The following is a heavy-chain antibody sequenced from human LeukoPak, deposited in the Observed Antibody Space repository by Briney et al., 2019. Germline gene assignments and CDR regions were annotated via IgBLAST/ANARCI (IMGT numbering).Heavy chain of an antibody. CDR1: GLTFSTYG. D-gene: IGHD3-22*01. J-gene: IGHJ3*02. CDR2: ISSSRSTI. V-gene: IGHV3-48*02. CDR3: ARAMYYYDSSGGLGAFDI. Sequence: GGPLRLSCAASGLTFSTYGMSWVRQAPGKGLEWLSYISSSRSTIYYGDSVKGRFTISRDNAKNSLYLQMNSLRDEDTALYYCARAMYYYDSSGGLGAFDIWGQGTMVTVSS.